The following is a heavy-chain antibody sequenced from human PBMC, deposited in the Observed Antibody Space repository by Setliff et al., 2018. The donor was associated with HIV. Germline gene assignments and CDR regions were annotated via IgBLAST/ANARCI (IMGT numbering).Heavy chain of an antibody. D-gene: IGHD2-2*02. CDR2: IYYSGST. V-gene: IGHV4-39*01. CDR1: GGSISSSSYY. Sequence: SETLSLTCTVSGGSISSSSYYWGWVRQPPGKGLEWIGSIYYSGSTYYNPSLKSRVTIFVDTSKNQFSLKVRSVTAADTAVYFCAKHQPLLKMHIPQPPNFDSWGQGTLVTVSS. CDR3: AKHQPLLKMHIPQPPNFDS. J-gene: IGHJ4*02.